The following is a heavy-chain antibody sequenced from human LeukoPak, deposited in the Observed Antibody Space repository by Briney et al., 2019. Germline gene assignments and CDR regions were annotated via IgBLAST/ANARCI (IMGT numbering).Heavy chain of an antibody. D-gene: IGHD2-2*02. CDR3: ARDRSDIVVVPAAILGSNWFDP. V-gene: IGHV3-30-3*01. Sequence: GGSLRLSCAASGFTFSSYAMHWVRQAPGKGLEWVAVKSYDGSNKYYADSVKGRFTISRDNSKNTLYLQMNSLRAEDTAVYYCARDRSDIVVVPAAILGSNWFDPWGQGTLVTVSS. CDR2: KSYDGSNK. CDR1: GFTFSSYA. J-gene: IGHJ5*02.